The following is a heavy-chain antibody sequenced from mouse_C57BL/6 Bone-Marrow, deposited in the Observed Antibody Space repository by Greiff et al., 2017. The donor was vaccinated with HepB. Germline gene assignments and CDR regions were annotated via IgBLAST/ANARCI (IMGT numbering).Heavy chain of an antibody. Sequence: EVQGVESGGGLVQPGGSLSLSCAASGFTFTDYYMSWVRQPPGKALEWLGFIRNKANGYTTEYSASVKGRFTISRDNSQSILYLQMNALRAEDSATYYCARYRFITTVAYFDYWGQGTTLTVSS. D-gene: IGHD1-1*01. V-gene: IGHV7-3*01. CDR1: GFTFTDYY. CDR2: IRNKANGYTT. J-gene: IGHJ2*01. CDR3: ARYRFITTVAYFDY.